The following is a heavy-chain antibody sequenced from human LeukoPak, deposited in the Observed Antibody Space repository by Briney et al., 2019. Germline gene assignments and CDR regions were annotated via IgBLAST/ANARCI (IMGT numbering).Heavy chain of an antibody. D-gene: IGHD5-24*01. V-gene: IGHV3-13*04. CDR3: AREDRDGAFDI. J-gene: IGHJ3*02. CDR2: IGTAGDT. Sequence: GGSLRLSCAASGFTFSSYDMHWVRQATGKGLEWVSAIGTAGDTYYPGSVKGRFTISRENAKNSLYLQMNSLRAGDTAVYYCAREDRDGAFDIWGQGTMVAVSS. CDR1: GFTFSSYD.